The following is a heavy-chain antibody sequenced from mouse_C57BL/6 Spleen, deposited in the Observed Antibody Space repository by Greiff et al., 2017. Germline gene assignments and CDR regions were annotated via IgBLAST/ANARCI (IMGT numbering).Heavy chain of an antibody. J-gene: IGHJ1*03. CDR3: ARSPYSNYISYWYFDV. CDR1: GYTFTSYW. Sequence: QVQLQQPGAELVKPGASVKLSCKASGYTFTSYWMHWVKQRPGQGLEWIGMIHPNSGSTNYNEKFKSKATLTVDKSSSTAYMQLSRLTSEDSAVYYCARSPYSNYISYWYFDVWGTGTTVTVSS. CDR2: IHPNSGST. V-gene: IGHV1-64*01. D-gene: IGHD2-5*01.